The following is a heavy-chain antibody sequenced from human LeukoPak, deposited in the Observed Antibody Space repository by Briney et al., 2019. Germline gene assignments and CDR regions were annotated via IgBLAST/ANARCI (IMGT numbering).Heavy chain of an antibody. Sequence: PGGSLRLSCAASGFTFSSYGMHWVRQAPGKGLEWVAVISYDGSNKYYADSVKGRFTISRDNSKNTLYLQMNSLRAEDTAVYYCAKGPVVRWFGELFLGHGQYYFDYWGQGTLVTVSS. CDR2: ISYDGSNK. CDR3: AKGPVVRWFGELFLGHGQYYFDY. V-gene: IGHV3-30*18. D-gene: IGHD3-10*01. CDR1: GFTFSSYG. J-gene: IGHJ4*02.